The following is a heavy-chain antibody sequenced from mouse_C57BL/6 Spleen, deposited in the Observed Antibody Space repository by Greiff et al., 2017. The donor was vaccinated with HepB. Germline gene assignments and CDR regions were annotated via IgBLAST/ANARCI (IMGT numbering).Heavy chain of an antibody. V-gene: IGHV1-18*01. D-gene: IGHD2-5*01. J-gene: IGHJ4*01. CDR3: ARRSNGHAMDY. CDR1: GYTFTDYN. Sequence: VQLQQSGPELVKPGASVKIPCKASGYTFTDYNMDWVKQSHGKSLEWIGDINPNNGGTIYNQKFKGKATLTVDKSSSTAYMELRSLTSEDTAVYYCARRSNGHAMDYWGQGTSVTVSS. CDR2: INPNNGGT.